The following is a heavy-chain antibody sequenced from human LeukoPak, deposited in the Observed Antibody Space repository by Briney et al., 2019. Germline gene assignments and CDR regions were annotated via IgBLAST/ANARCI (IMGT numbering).Heavy chain of an antibody. J-gene: IGHJ5*02. D-gene: IGHD3-22*01. CDR1: GGSFSGYY. CDR3: ARGGFYYDSSGYYYS. Sequence: SETLSLTCAVYGGSFSGYYWSWIRQPPGKGLEWIGEINHSGSTNYNPSLKSRVTISVDTSKNQFSLKLSSVTAADTAVYYCARGGFYYDSSGYYYSWGQGTLVTVSS. V-gene: IGHV4-34*01. CDR2: INHSGST.